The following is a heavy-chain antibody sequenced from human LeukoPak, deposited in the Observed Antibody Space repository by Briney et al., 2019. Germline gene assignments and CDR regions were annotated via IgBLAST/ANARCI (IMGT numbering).Heavy chain of an antibody. CDR1: GFTFTNYA. V-gene: IGHV3-21*01. Sequence: PGGSLRLSCAASGFTFTNYAMSWVRQTPGKGLEWVSATVGSRPDTYHADSVKGRFTISRDNAKNSLYLQMNSLRAEDTAVYYCARDLRSSGYYAFDYWGQGTLVTVSS. CDR2: TVGSRPDT. D-gene: IGHD3-22*01. J-gene: IGHJ4*02. CDR3: ARDLRSSGYYAFDY.